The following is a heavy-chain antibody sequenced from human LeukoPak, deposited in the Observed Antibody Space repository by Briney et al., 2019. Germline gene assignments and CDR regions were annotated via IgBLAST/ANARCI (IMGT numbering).Heavy chain of an antibody. D-gene: IGHD5-18*01. Sequence: GGSLRLSCAASGFTFNSYTMNWVRQAPGKGLEWVSYISSSGSTIYYADSVKGRFTISRDNAKNSLYLRMNSLRAEDTAVYYCAKVERRGYSYGLGYFDYWGQGTLVTVSS. CDR2: ISSSGSTI. V-gene: IGHV3-48*04. CDR1: GFTFNSYT. CDR3: AKVERRGYSYGLGYFDY. J-gene: IGHJ4*02.